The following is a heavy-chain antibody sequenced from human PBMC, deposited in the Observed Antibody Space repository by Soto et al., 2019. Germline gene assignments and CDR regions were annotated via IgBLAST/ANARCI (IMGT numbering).Heavy chain of an antibody. D-gene: IGHD5-18*01. Sequence: GGSLRLSCAASGFTFSSCAMGWVRQAPGKGLEWVSDIIDSGGSTYYADSVKGRFTISRDNSKSTLYLQMNSLRAEDTALYYCAKDRPQCNSGYVFEDWGQGTLVTVSS. CDR1: GFTFSSCA. CDR3: AKDRPQCNSGYVFED. J-gene: IGHJ4*02. V-gene: IGHV3-23*01. CDR2: IIDSGGST.